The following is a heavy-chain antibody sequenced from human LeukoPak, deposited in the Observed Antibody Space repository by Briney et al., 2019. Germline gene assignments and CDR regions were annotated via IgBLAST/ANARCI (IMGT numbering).Heavy chain of an antibody. D-gene: IGHD3-22*01. V-gene: IGHV3-48*01. CDR3: ASDYYDSSGYSRNY. CDR1: GFTFSSYS. CDR2: ISSSSSTI. Sequence: GGSLRLSCAASGFTFSSYSMNWVRQAPGKGLEWVSYISSSSSTIYYADSVKGRFTISRDNAKNSLYLQMNSLRAEDTAVYYCASDYYDSSGYSRNYWGQGTLVTVSS. J-gene: IGHJ4*02.